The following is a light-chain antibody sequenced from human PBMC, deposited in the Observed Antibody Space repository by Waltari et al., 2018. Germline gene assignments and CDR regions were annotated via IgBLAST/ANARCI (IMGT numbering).Light chain of an antibody. CDR1: DLGDKY. CDR2: QNG. J-gene: IGLJ2*01. V-gene: IGLV3-1*01. CDR3: QSWDSTFVI. Sequence: SYELTQPPSVSVSPGQTASIPCSGDDLGDKYAYWYQQKSGQSPVLVIYQNGKRPSGIPERFSGSTSGDTATLTISGTQALDEADYYCQSWDSTFVIFGGGTKLTVL.